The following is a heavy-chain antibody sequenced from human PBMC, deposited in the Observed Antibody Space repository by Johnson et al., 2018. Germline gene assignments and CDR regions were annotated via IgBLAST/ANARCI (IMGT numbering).Heavy chain of an antibody. Sequence: VQLVQSGGGLVQPGRSXRLSCAASGFTFDDYAMHWVRQAPGKGLEWVSGISWNSGSIGYADAVKGRFTISRDNAKNSLYLQMNSLRAEDTALYYCAKEGGYYDSSGYGAFDIWGQGTMVTVSS. CDR1: GFTFDDYA. V-gene: IGHV3-9*01. J-gene: IGHJ3*02. CDR2: ISWNSGSI. D-gene: IGHD3-22*01. CDR3: AKEGGYYDSSGYGAFDI.